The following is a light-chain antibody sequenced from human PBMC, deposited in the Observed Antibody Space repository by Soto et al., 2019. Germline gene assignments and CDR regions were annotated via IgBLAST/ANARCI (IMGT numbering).Light chain of an antibody. Sequence: DLQMTQSPSSLSASVGDRVTITCQASQDISNYLNWYQQKPGKAPKLLIYDASNLETVFPARFSGSGSGTDFTFTISSLQPEGIATYYFQQYDNLPYTLGQGTKLEIK. J-gene: IGKJ2*01. CDR1: QDISNY. CDR3: QQYDNLPYT. V-gene: IGKV1-33*01. CDR2: DAS.